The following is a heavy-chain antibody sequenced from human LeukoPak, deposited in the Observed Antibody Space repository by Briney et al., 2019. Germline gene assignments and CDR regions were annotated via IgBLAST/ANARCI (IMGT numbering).Heavy chain of an antibody. V-gene: IGHV3-23*01. J-gene: IGHJ4*02. CDR3: TKGGLRYFEG. D-gene: IGHD3-9*01. CDR2: ISGSGDDT. Sequence: GESLRLSCAASGFTFSSSAMGWVRQAPGKGLEWVSAISGSGDDTYYADSVKGRFTISRDNSKSTLFLQMNSLRAEDTAVYYCTKGGLRYFEGWGQGTLVTVSS. CDR1: GFTFSSSA.